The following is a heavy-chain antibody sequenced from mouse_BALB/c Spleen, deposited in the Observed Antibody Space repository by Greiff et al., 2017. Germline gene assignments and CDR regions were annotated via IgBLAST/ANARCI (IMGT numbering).Heavy chain of an antibody. Sequence: EVKLMESGGGLVKPGGSLKLSCAASGFTFSSYAMSWVRQTPEKRLEWVASISSGGSTYYPDSVKGRFTISRDNARNILYLQMSSLRSEDTAMYYCARGHDDDGYYFDYWGQGTTLTVSS. J-gene: IGHJ2*01. CDR3: ARGHDDDGYYFDY. CDR1: GFTFSSYA. CDR2: ISSGGST. D-gene: IGHD2-4*01. V-gene: IGHV5-6-5*01.